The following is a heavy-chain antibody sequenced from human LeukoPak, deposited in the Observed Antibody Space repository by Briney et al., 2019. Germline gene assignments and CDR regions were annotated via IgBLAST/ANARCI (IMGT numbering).Heavy chain of an antibody. D-gene: IGHD2-15*01. CDR2: IYTSGST. CDR3: ARGAKYCSGGSCYTNCFDP. V-gene: IGHV4-4*07. CDR1: GCSISSYY. Sequence: SETLSLTCTVSGCSISSYYWSWIRQPAGKGLEWIGRIYTSGSTNYSPSLKSRVTMSVDTSKNQFSLKLSSVTAADTAVYHCARGAKYCSGGSCYTNCFDPWGQGTLVTVSS. J-gene: IGHJ5*02.